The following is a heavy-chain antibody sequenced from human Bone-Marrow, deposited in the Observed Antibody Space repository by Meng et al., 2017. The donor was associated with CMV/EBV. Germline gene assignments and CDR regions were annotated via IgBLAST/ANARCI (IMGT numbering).Heavy chain of an antibody. CDR2: INPSGGST. D-gene: IGHD2/OR15-2a*01. Sequence: ASLKVSCKASGYTFTSYYMHWVRQAPGQGLEWMGIINPSGGSTSYAQKFQGRVTMTRDTSISTAYMELSRLRSDDTAVYYCAREIRGKGSTLDVWGQGTTVTVSS. J-gene: IGHJ6*02. CDR1: GYTFTSYY. CDR3: AREIRGKGSTLDV. V-gene: IGHV1-46*01.